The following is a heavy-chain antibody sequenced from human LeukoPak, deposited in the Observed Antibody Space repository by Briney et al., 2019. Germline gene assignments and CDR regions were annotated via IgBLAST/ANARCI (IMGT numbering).Heavy chain of an antibody. V-gene: IGHV3-23*01. Sequence: PGGSLRLSCVGFGFSFDDYGMSWVRQAPGKGLEWVSAISGSGGSTYYADSVKGRFTISRDNSKNTLYLQMNSLRAEDTAVYYCAKDPTNIAVAGTSDYWGQGTLVTVSS. CDR2: ISGSGGST. CDR1: GFSFDDYG. CDR3: AKDPTNIAVAGTSDY. J-gene: IGHJ4*02. D-gene: IGHD6-19*01.